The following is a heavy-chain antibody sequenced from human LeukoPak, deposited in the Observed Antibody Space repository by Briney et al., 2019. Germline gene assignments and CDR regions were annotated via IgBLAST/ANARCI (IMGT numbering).Heavy chain of an antibody. V-gene: IGHV4-34*01. Sequence: SETLSLTCAVYGGSFSGYYWSWIRQPPGKGLEWIGEINHSGSTNYNPSLKSRVTISVDTSKNQFSLKLSSVTAADTAVYYCARGRIAACLSYCGGDCYRIDYWGQGTLVTVSS. J-gene: IGHJ4*02. CDR1: GGSFSGYY. CDR3: ARGRIAACLSYCGGDCYRIDY. D-gene: IGHD2-21*02. CDR2: INHSGST.